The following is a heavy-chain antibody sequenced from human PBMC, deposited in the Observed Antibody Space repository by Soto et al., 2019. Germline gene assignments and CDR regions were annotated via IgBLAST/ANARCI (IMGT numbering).Heavy chain of an antibody. CDR3: ASGNCGGDCYSDVHWYFDL. D-gene: IGHD2-21*02. CDR1: GGSISSGDYY. Sequence: QVQLQESGPGLVKPSQTLSLTCTVSGGSISSGDYYWSWIRQPPGKGLEWIGYIYYSGSTYYNPSLKSRVTISADTSKNQFSLKLSSVTAADTAVYYCASGNCGGDCYSDVHWYFDLWGRGTLVTVSS. CDR2: IYYSGST. V-gene: IGHV4-30-4*01. J-gene: IGHJ2*01.